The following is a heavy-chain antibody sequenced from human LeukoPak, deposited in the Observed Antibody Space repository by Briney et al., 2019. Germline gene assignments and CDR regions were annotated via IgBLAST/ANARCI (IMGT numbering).Heavy chain of an antibody. CDR1: GYSFTSYW. CDR3: ARPLGSSSWDPFDY. D-gene: IGHD6-13*01. Sequence: GESLQISCECSGYSFTSYWIAWVRQLPGKGLEWMGIIYPGDSDTRYSPSFQGQVTISADKSISTAYLQWSSLKASDTAMYYCARPLGSSSWDPFDYWGQGTLVTVSS. J-gene: IGHJ4*02. V-gene: IGHV5-51*01. CDR2: IYPGDSDT.